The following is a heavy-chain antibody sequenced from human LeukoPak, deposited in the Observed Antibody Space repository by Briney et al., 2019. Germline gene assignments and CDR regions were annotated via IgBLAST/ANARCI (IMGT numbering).Heavy chain of an antibody. CDR3: ARVVGATTNWFDP. D-gene: IGHD1-26*01. J-gene: IGHJ5*02. Sequence: GGSLRLSCAASGFTFSNYWVNWVRQAPGKGLEWLANIKQDGSQSHYVDSVKGRFTISRDNAKNSLYLQMNSLRAEDTAVYYCARVVGATTNWFDPWGQGTLVTVSS. CDR2: IKQDGSQS. V-gene: IGHV3-7*01. CDR1: GFTFSNYW.